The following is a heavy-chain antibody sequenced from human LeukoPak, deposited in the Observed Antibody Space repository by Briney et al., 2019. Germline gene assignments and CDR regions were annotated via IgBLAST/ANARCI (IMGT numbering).Heavy chain of an antibody. V-gene: IGHV1-69*13. J-gene: IGHJ4*02. CDR2: IIPIFGTA. CDR3: ASSSAGVGAKWFDY. Sequence: GASVKVSCKASGGTFSSYAISWVRQAPGQGLEWMGGIIPIFGTANYAQKFQGRVTITADESTSTAYMELSSLRSEDTAVYYCASSSAGVGAKWFDYWGQGTLVTVSS. D-gene: IGHD1-26*01. CDR1: GGTFSSYA.